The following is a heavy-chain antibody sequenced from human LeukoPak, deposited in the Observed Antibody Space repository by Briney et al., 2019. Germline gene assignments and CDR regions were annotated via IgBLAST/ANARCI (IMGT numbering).Heavy chain of an antibody. V-gene: IGHV3-23*01. D-gene: IGHD6-13*01. CDR3: AKAIAAPVWYFDL. CDR2: ISGRGDST. J-gene: IGHJ2*01. CDR1: RFTFSSYA. Sequence: GGSLRLSCAASRFTFSSYAMSWVRQAPREGLEWVSTISGRGDSTYYADSVKGRFTISRDNSKNTLYLQMNTLRAEDTAVYYCAKAIAAPVWYFDLWGRGTLVTVSS.